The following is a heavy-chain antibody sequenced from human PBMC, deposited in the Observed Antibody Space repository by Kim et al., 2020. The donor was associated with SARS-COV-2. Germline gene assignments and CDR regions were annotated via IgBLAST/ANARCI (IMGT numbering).Heavy chain of an antibody. V-gene: IGHV1-2*02. CDR3: ARDFRVVATMKYYYMDV. D-gene: IGHD5-12*01. CDR1: GYTFTGYY. CDR2: INPNSGGT. Sequence: ASVKVSCKASGYTFTGYYMHWVRQAPGQGLEWMGWINPNSGGTNYAQKFQGRVTMTRDTSISTAYMELSRLRSDDTAVYYCARDFRVVATMKYYYMDVWGKGTTVTVSS. J-gene: IGHJ6*03.